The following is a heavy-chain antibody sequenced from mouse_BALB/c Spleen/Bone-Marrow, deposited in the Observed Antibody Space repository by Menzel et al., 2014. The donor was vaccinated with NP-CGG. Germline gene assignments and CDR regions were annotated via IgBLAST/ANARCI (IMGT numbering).Heavy chain of an antibody. Sequence: EVQGVESGGGLVQPRGSRKLSCAASGFTFSSFGMHWVRQAPEKGLEWVAYISSGNSTIFYADTVKGRFTVSRDNPKNTLFLQMTSLRSEDTAMYFCTRGGNWDDFDSWGQGTTLTVSS. V-gene: IGHV5-17*02. CDR3: TRGGNWDDFDS. D-gene: IGHD4-1*01. CDR1: GFTFSSFG. J-gene: IGHJ2*01. CDR2: ISSGNSTI.